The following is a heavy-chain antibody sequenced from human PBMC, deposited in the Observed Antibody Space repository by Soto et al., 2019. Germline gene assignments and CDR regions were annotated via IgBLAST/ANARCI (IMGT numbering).Heavy chain of an antibody. Sequence: VGSLRLSCAASGFTFSGSAVHWVRQASGKGLEWVGRIRSKANSYATAYAASVKGRFTISRDDSKNTAYLQMNSLKTEDTAVYYCTGGYCSGGSCNYYYYGMDVWGQGTTVTVSS. CDR2: IRSKANSYAT. CDR1: GFTFSGSA. D-gene: IGHD2-15*01. CDR3: TGGYCSGGSCNYYYYGMDV. V-gene: IGHV3-73*01. J-gene: IGHJ6*02.